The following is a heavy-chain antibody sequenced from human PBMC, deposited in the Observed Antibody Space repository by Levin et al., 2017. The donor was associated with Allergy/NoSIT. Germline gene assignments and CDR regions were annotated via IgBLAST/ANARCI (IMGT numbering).Heavy chain of an antibody. CDR3: TRCSSWEYSSSWYESYYFDY. V-gene: IGHV3-49*03. J-gene: IGHJ4*02. CDR1: GFTFGDYA. D-gene: IGHD6-13*01. CDR2: IRSKAYGGTT. Sequence: GGSLRLSCTASGFTFGDYAMSWFRQAPGKGLEWVGFIRSKAYGGTTEYAASVKGRFTISRDDSKSIAYLQMNSLKTEDTAVYYCTRCSSWEYSSSWYESYYFDYWGQGTLVTVSS.